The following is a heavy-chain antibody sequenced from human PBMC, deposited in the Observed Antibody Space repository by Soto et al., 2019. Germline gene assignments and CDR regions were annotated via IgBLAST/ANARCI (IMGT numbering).Heavy chain of an antibody. V-gene: IGHV4-59*01. Sequence: PAKTLSLSCAVSVGSISGYYWSWSRQFPGKGLEWIGYIYFSGSTDYNPSLKSRVTISVDTSKNRFSLKLTSVTAADTAVYYCARVTESHFSYYDSTSYYYLFDYWGQGTLVTVSS. CDR1: VGSISGYY. D-gene: IGHD3-22*01. CDR2: IYFSGST. J-gene: IGHJ4*02. CDR3: ARVTESHFSYYDSTSYYYLFDY.